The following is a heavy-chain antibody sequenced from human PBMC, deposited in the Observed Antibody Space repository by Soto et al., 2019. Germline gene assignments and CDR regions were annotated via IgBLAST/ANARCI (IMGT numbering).Heavy chain of an antibody. CDR1: GFKFSNYA. J-gene: IGHJ4*02. V-gene: IGHV3-23*01. CDR2: ISATGGGT. CDR3: AKDRRAGGNSAFYFGF. Sequence: GSLRLCCAASGFKFSNYAMSWVRQAPGKGLEWVSLISATGGGTYYADSVKGRFTISRDNSHNTLYLQVHSLTAEDTAVYYCAKDRRAGGNSAFYFGFWGQGAQVTVSS. D-gene: IGHD3-16*01.